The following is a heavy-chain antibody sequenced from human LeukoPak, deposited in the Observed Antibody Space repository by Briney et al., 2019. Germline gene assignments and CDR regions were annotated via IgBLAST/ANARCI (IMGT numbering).Heavy chain of an antibody. CDR2: VNPNSGHT. J-gene: IGHJ4*02. V-gene: IGHV1-8*01. CDR1: GYTFTSYD. D-gene: IGHD2-15*01. Sequence: ASVKVSCKASGYTFTSYDINWVRQATAQGLEWMGWVNPNSGHTGDAQKFQGRVTMTRNTSISTAYMELSSLRSEDTAVYYCARGAPGSYCSGGSCPYFDYWGQGTLVSVSS. CDR3: ARGAPGSYCSGGSCPYFDY.